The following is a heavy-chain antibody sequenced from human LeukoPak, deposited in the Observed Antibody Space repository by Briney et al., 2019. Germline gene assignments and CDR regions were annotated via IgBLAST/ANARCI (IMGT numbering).Heavy chain of an antibody. V-gene: IGHV3-21*01. Sequence: GGSLRLSCAASGFTFSSYSMNWVRQAPGKGLEWVSSISSSSSYIYYADSVKGRFTISRDNAKNSLYLQMNSLRAEDTAVYYCARVSSGPPDWHFDYWGQGTLVTVSS. CDR1: GFTFSSYS. J-gene: IGHJ4*02. CDR3: ARVSSGPPDWHFDY. D-gene: IGHD3-22*01. CDR2: ISSSSSYI.